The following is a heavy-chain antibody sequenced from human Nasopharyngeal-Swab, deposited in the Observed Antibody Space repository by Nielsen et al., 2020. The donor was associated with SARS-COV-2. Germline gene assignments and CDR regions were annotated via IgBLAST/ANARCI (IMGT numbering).Heavy chain of an antibody. J-gene: IGHJ4*02. CDR3: ARVDVDTSMTH. V-gene: IGHV2-70*04. CDR1: GFSLSTSGMR. Sequence: SGPTLVKPTQTLTLTCTFSGFSLSTSGMRVSWIRQPPGKALEWLARIDWDDDKFYSTSLRTRLTISKDTSKNRVVLTMTNMDPVDTATYYCARVDVDTSMTHWGQGTLVTVSS. CDR2: IDWDDDK. D-gene: IGHD5-18*01.